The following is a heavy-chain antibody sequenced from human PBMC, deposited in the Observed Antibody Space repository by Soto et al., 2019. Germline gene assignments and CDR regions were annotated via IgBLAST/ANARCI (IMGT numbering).Heavy chain of an antibody. CDR2: INSDGSSR. J-gene: IGHJ5*02. D-gene: IGHD2-2*01. V-gene: IGHV3-74*01. CDR1: GFTFSSYW. CDR3: ARASDIVVVPAAIEANWFDP. Sequence: EVQLVESGGGLVQPGGSLRLSCAASGFTFSSYWMHWVRQAPGKGLVWVSRINSDGSSRSYADSVKGRFTISRDNAKNPPYLQLNRLSAEDTAVYYCARASDIVVVPAAIEANWFDPWGQGTLVTVSS.